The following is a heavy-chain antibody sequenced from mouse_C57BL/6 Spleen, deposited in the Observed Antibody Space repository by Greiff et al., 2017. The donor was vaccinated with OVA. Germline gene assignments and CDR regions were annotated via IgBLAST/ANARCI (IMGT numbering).Heavy chain of an antibody. CDR3: VRGGGEIATGVADYFDY. CDR1: GFTFNTYA. Sequence: EVHLVESGGGLVQPKGSLKLSCAASGFTFNTYAMHWVRQAPGKGLEWVARIRSKSSNYATYYADSVKDRFTISRDDSQSMLYLQMNNLKTEDTAMYYCVRGGGEIATGVADYFDYWGQGTTLTVSA. V-gene: IGHV10-3*01. D-gene: IGHD1-1*01. J-gene: IGHJ2*01. CDR2: IRSKSSNYAT.